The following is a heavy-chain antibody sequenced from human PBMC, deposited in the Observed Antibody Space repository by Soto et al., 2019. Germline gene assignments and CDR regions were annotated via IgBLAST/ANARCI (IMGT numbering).Heavy chain of an antibody. CDR3: ARGGSGYVWFNEF. CDR2: IIPIFGTA. CDR1: GGIFSSYA. Sequence: QEQLVQSGAEVKKPGSSVKVSCKASGGIFSSYAISWVRQAPGQGLGWMGGIIPIFGTANYAQKFQGRVTSTADESTNTAYMDLSSLKSEDTAIYYCARGGSGYVWFNEFWGQGTLVTVSS. J-gene: IGHJ4*02. D-gene: IGHD3-22*01. V-gene: IGHV1-69*01.